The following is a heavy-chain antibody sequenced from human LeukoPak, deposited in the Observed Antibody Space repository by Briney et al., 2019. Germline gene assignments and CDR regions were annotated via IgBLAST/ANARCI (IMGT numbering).Heavy chain of an antibody. V-gene: IGHV4-39*07. D-gene: IGHD4-17*01. CDR1: GGSISSSSYY. CDR3: ARESPTGTVTTLDAFDI. J-gene: IGHJ3*02. Sequence: SETLSLTCTVSGGSISSSSYYWGWIRQPPGKGLEWIGSIYYSGSTNYNPSLKSRVTISVDTSKNQFSLKLSSVTAADTAVYYCARESPTGTVTTLDAFDIWGQGTMVTVSS. CDR2: IYYSGST.